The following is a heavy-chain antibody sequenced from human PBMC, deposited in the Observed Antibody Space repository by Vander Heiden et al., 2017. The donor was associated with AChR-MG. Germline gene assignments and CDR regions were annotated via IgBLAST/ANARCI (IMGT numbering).Heavy chain of an antibody. V-gene: IGHV4-4*02. D-gene: IGHD3-10*01. CDR3: ARDKKPRVRGKNYYYGMDV. CDR2: IYHSGST. CDR1: GGSISSRNW. Sequence: QVQLQESGPGLVKPSGTLSLTCAVSGGSISSRNWWSWVRQPPGKGLEWIGEIYHSGSTNYNPSLKSRVTISVDKSKNQFSLKLSSVTAADTAVYYCARDKKPRVRGKNYYYGMDVWGQGTTVTVSS. J-gene: IGHJ6*02.